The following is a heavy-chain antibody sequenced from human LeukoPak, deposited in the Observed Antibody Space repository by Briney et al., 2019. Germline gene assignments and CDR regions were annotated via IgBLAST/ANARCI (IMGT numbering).Heavy chain of an antibody. D-gene: IGHD4-17*01. CDR2: ISSSGSTI. J-gene: IGHJ4*02. Sequence: PGGSLRLSCAASGFTFSSYEMNWVRQAPGKGLEWVSYISSSGSTIYYAGSVKGRFTISRDNAKNSLYLQMNSLRAEDTAVYYCARVSPNTVTTLQYFDYWGQGTLVTVSS. V-gene: IGHV3-48*03. CDR1: GFTFSSYE. CDR3: ARVSPNTVTTLQYFDY.